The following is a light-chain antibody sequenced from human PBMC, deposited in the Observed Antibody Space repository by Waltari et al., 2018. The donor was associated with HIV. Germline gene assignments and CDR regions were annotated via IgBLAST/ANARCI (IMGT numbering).Light chain of an antibody. CDR3: QQYGSSSCVYT. CDR1: QSVSSSY. CDR2: GAS. Sequence: EIVLTQSPGTLSLSPGERATLSCRASQSVSSSYLAWYQQKPGQAPRLLIYGASSRATGIPDRFSGSGSGTDFTLTISRLEPEDFAVYYCQQYGSSSCVYTFGQGTKLEIK. V-gene: IGKV3-20*01. J-gene: IGKJ2*01.